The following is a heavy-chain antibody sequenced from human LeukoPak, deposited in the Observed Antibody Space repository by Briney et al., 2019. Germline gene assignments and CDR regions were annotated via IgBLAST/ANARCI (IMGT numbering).Heavy chain of an antibody. Sequence: ASVKVSCTASRYTFTSYGISWVRQAPGQGLEWMGWISAYNGNTNYAQKLPGRVTMTTDTSTSTAYMELRSLRSDDTAVYYCARGRGVVTAAIRVWFDPRGQGTLVTVSS. J-gene: IGHJ5*02. D-gene: IGHD2-2*01. CDR1: RYTFTSYG. CDR3: ARGRGVVTAAIRVWFDP. V-gene: IGHV1-18*01. CDR2: ISAYNGNT.